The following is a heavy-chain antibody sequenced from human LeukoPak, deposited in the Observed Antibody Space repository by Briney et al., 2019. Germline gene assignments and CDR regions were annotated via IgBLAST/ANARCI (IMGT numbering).Heavy chain of an antibody. D-gene: IGHD6-6*01. CDR3: ATMYSSSSPHYYYYYMDV. Sequence: ASVKVSCKASVGTFSSYAISWVRQAPGQGLEWMGGIIPIFGTANYAQKFQGRVTITTDESTSTAYMELSSLRSEDTAVYYCATMYSSSSPHYYYYYMDVWGKGTTVTVSS. CDR2: IIPIFGTA. CDR1: VGTFSSYA. V-gene: IGHV1-69*05. J-gene: IGHJ6*03.